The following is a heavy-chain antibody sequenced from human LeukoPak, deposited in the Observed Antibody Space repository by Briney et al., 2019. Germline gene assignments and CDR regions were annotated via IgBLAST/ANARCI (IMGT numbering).Heavy chain of an antibody. Sequence: GGSLRLSCAASGFTFSSYGMHWVRQAPGKGLEWVAVISYDGSNKYYADSVKGRFTISRDNSKNTLYLQMNSLRAEDTAVYYCARDLHRELLRFFDVRSRLTHFDYWGQGTLVTVSS. CDR1: GFTFSSYG. V-gene: IGHV3-30*12. D-gene: IGHD1-26*01. CDR2: ISYDGSNK. J-gene: IGHJ4*02. CDR3: ARDLHRELLRFFDVRSRLTHFDY.